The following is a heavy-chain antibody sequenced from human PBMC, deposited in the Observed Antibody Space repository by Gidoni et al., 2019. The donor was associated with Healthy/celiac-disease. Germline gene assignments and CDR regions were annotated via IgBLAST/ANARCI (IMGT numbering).Heavy chain of an antibody. D-gene: IGHD3-10*01. Sequence: QMQLVQSGPEVKKPGTSVKVSCKASGFHFPSSAVQWVRQARGQRLEWIGWIVVGSGNTNYAQKFQERVTITRDMSTSTAYMELSSLRSEDTAVYYCAAHPMVRGVSYYYYGMDVWGQGTTVTVSS. CDR2: IVVGSGNT. CDR3: AAHPMVRGVSYYYYGMDV. V-gene: IGHV1-58*01. CDR1: GFHFPSSA. J-gene: IGHJ6*02.